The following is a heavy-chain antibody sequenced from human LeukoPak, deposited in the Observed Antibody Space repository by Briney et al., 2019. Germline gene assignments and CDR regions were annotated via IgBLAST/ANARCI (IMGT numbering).Heavy chain of an antibody. CDR1: GFSFSSYA. Sequence: GGSLRLSSAASGFSFSSYAMSWVRQAPGKGLGWVSAISGSGASTYYADSVKGRFTISRDNSKNTLYLQMNSLRAEDTAVYYCAKDLSRYGSTWSDAFDIWGQGTMVTVSS. J-gene: IGHJ3*02. D-gene: IGHD6-13*01. CDR2: ISGSGAST. V-gene: IGHV3-23*01. CDR3: AKDLSRYGSTWSDAFDI.